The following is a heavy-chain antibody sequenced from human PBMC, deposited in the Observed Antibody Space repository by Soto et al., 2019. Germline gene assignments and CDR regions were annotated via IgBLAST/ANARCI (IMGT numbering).Heavy chain of an antibody. CDR2: TYYRSKWYN. D-gene: IGHD6-13*01. V-gene: IGHV6-1*01. J-gene: IGHJ4*02. Sequence: SQTLSLTCAISGDSVSSNSAAGNWIRQSPSRGLEWLGRTYYRSKWYNDYAVSVKSRITINPDTSKNQVSLQLNSVTPEDTAVYYCTREGQQLALDYWGQGTLVTVSS. CDR3: TREGQQLALDY. CDR1: GDSVSSNSAA.